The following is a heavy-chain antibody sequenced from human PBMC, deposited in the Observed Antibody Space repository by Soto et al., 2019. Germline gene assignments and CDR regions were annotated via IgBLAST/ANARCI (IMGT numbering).Heavy chain of an antibody. CDR3: ARIRNSGYDWGGLYYFDY. CDR2: IFSNDEK. CDR1: GFSLSNARMG. J-gene: IGHJ4*02. D-gene: IGHD5-12*01. Sequence: QVTLKESGPVLVNPTETLTLTCTVSGFSLSNARMGVSWIRQPPGKALEWLAHIFSNDEKSYSTSLKSRLTISKDTSKSQVVLTMTNMDPVDTATYYCARIRNSGYDWGGLYYFDYWGQGTLVTVSS. V-gene: IGHV2-26*01.